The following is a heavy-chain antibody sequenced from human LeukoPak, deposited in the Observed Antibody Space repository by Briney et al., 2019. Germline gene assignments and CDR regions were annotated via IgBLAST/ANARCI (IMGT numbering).Heavy chain of an antibody. Sequence: PSETLSLTCTVSGGSISSSSYYWGWIRQPPGKGLEWIGSIYYSGSTYYNPSLKSRLTISVDTSKNQFSLKLSSVTAADTAVYYCARHDVVVVVAAVGGWFDPWGQGTLVTVSS. CDR1: GGSISSSSYY. CDR2: IYYSGST. D-gene: IGHD2-15*01. CDR3: ARHDVVVVVAAVGGWFDP. V-gene: IGHV4-39*01. J-gene: IGHJ5*02.